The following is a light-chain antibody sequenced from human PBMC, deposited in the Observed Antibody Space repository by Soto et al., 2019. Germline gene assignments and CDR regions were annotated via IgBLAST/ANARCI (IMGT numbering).Light chain of an antibody. CDR2: KAS. V-gene: IGKV1-5*03. J-gene: IGKJ1*01. CDR1: QSISIW. Sequence: DIPMTQSPSTLSASVGDRVAITCRANQSISIWLAWYQQKPGKAPKLLIYKASSLESGVPSRFSGSGSGTEFTLTISSLQPDDFATYYCQQYNDYSWTFGQGTKVEIK. CDR3: QQYNDYSWT.